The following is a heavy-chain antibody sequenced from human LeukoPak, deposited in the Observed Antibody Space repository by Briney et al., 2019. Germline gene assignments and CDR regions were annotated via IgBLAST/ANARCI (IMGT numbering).Heavy chain of an antibody. J-gene: IGHJ6*04. CDR3: AELGITMIGGV. Sequence: GALRLSCAASGFTFSCYGMNWVRQAPGKGLEWVSYISSSGSTIYYADSVKGRFTISRDNAKNSLYLQMNSLRAEDTAVYYCAELGITMIGGVWGKGTTVTISS. V-gene: IGHV3-48*03. CDR2: ISSSGSTI. D-gene: IGHD3-10*02. CDR1: GFTFSCYG.